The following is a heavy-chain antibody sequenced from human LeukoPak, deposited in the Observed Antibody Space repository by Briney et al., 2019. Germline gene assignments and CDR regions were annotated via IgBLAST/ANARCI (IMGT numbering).Heavy chain of an antibody. D-gene: IGHD6-19*01. V-gene: IGHV4-39*07. CDR1: GDSISSTIYY. Sequence: SETLSLTCTVSGDSISSTIYYWGWIRQPPGKGLEWIGTIYYSGSTYYNPSLKSRVTISMDTSKNQFSLKLMSVIAADTAVYYCASRPGSASGWGQGTLVTVSS. J-gene: IGHJ4*02. CDR3: ASRPGSASG. CDR2: IYYSGST.